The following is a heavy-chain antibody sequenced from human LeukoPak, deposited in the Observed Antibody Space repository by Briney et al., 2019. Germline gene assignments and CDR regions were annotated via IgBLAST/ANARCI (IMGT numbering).Heavy chain of an antibody. Sequence: PGGSLRLSCAASGFTFSSYAMSWVRQAPGKGLEWVSAISGSGGSTYYADSVKGRFTISRDNSKNTLYLQMNSLRAEGTAVYYCAKVVPSTIFGVVIPYYFDYWGQGTLVTVSS. J-gene: IGHJ4*02. CDR3: AKVVPSTIFGVVIPYYFDY. V-gene: IGHV3-23*01. CDR2: ISGSGGST. CDR1: GFTFSSYA. D-gene: IGHD3-3*01.